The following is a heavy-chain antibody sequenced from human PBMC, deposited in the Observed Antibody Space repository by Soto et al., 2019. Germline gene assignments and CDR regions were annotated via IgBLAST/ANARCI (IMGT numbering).Heavy chain of an antibody. V-gene: IGHV1-2*02. CDR1: GYTFSVYH. CDR2: VHPNSGGT. CDR3: AKELQRGMDV. Sequence: VHLVQSGAEVMQPGASVKVSCKASGYTFSVYHMHWVRQAPGQGLEWMGWVHPNSGGTNYAQSFEGRVTMTRDTSNNTAYMELSRLTSDDTAVYYCAKELQRGMDVWGQGTTVTVSS. J-gene: IGHJ6*02. D-gene: IGHD4-4*01.